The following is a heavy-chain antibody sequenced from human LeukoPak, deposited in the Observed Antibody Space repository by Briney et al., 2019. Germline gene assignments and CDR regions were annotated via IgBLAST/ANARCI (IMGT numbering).Heavy chain of an antibody. CDR2: IYPGDSDT. J-gene: IGHJ4*02. CDR3: ARQPYSGFDVFDY. Sequence: GESLKISCQGSGYSFSSYWIAWVRQMPGKGLEWMGIIYPGDSDTRYSPLFQGQVAISADKSSSTASLQWSSLKASDTAMYFCARQPYSGFDVFDYWGQGTQVTVSS. D-gene: IGHD5-12*01. V-gene: IGHV5-51*01. CDR1: GYSFSSYW.